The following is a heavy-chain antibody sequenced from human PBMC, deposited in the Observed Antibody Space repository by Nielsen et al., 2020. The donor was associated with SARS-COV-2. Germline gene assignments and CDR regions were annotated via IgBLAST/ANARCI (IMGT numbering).Heavy chain of an antibody. Sequence: ASVKVSCKASGYTFSSYGITWVRQDPGQGLERMGWINAYNGNTNYAERFQGRVTMTTDTSTSTAYMELSSLRSEDTAVYYCARELLGGSSGRMFGTYYYYGMDVWGQGTTVTVSS. V-gene: IGHV1-18*01. D-gene: IGHD6-19*01. CDR2: INAYNGNT. J-gene: IGHJ6*02. CDR1: GYTFSSYG. CDR3: ARELLGGSSGRMFGTYYYYGMDV.